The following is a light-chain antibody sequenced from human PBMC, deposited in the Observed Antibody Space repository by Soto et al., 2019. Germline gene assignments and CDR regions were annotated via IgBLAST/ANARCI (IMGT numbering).Light chain of an antibody. CDR1: SSNIGAGFD. CDR2: DNS. Sequence: QAVVTQPPSVSGAPGQRVTISCTGNSSNIGAGFDVHWYQQLPGTAPKLLIYDNSNRPSGVPDRFSGSKSGTSASLAITGLQAEDGTDYYCQSYDSRLSAVVFGEGTKLTVL. V-gene: IGLV1-40*01. J-gene: IGLJ2*01. CDR3: QSYDSRLSAVV.